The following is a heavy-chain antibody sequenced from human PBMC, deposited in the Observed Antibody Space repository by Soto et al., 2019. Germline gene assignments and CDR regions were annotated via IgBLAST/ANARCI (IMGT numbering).Heavy chain of an antibody. D-gene: IGHD2-15*01. Sequence: GGSLRLSCAASGFTFSSYSMNWVRQAPGKGLEWVSYISSSSSTIYYADSVKGRFTISRDNAKNSLYLQMNSLRAEDTAVYYCARDLGFCSGGSCYSKIFDYWGQGTLVTVSS. CDR2: ISSSSSTI. V-gene: IGHV3-48*01. CDR1: GFTFSSYS. J-gene: IGHJ4*02. CDR3: ARDLGFCSGGSCYSKIFDY.